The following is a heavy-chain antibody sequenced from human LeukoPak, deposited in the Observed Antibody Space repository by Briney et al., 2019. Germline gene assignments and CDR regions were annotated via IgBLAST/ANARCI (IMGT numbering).Heavy chain of an antibody. V-gene: IGHV3-23*01. Sequence: GGSLRLSCAASGFTFSSCAMSWVRQAPGKGLEWVSATSGSGGGTYYADSVKGRFTISRDNSKNTLYLQMNSLRAEDTAVYYCARESKGASHFDYWGQGTLVTVSS. CDR1: GFTFSSCA. CDR3: ARESKGASHFDY. D-gene: IGHD4/OR15-4a*01. CDR2: TSGSGGGT. J-gene: IGHJ4*02.